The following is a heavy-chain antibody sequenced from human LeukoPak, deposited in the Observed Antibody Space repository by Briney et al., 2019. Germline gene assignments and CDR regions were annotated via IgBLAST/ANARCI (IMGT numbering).Heavy chain of an antibody. V-gene: IGHV1-2*02. D-gene: IGHD3-10*01. CDR1: GCTFTGYY. Sequence: ASVKVSCKASGCTFTGYYMHWVRQAPGQGLEWMGWINPNSGGTNYAQKFQGRITMTRDTSISTAYMELSRLRSDDTAVYYCARERGSWGAFDIWGQGTMVTVSS. J-gene: IGHJ3*02. CDR2: INPNSGGT. CDR3: ARERGSWGAFDI.